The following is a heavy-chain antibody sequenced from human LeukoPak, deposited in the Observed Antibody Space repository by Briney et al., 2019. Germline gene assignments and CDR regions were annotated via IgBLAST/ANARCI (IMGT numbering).Heavy chain of an antibody. CDR1: GYTFTGYY. CDR2: INPNSGGT. CDR3: ARGPDYGDYPYYFDY. J-gene: IGHJ4*02. V-gene: IGHV1-2*02. D-gene: IGHD4-17*01. Sequence: GASVKVSCKASGYTFTGYYMHWVRQAPGQGLEWMGWINPNSGGTNYAQKLQGRVTMTRDTSISTAYMELSRLRSDDTAVYYCARGPDYGDYPYYFDYWGQGTLVTVSS.